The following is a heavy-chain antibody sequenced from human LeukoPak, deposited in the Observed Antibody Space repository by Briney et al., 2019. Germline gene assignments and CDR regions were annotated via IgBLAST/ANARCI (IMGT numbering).Heavy chain of an antibody. V-gene: IGHV3-48*01. J-gene: IGHJ5*02. CDR3: ARDPGSGYCSGGSCYRYNWFDP. CDR2: ISSSGSTI. Sequence: GGSLRLSCAASGFTFTIYSMNWVRQAPGKGLEWVSYISSSGSTIYYADSVKGRFTMSRDNAKKSLYLQMSSLRAEDTAVYYCARDPGSGYCSGGSCYRYNWFDPWGQGTLVTVSS. D-gene: IGHD2-15*01. CDR1: GFTFTIYS.